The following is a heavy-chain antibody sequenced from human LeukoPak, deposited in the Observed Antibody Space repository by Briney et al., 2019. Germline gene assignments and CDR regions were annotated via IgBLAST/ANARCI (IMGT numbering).Heavy chain of an antibody. D-gene: IGHD3-22*01. Sequence: SETLSLTRAVYGGSFSGYYWSWIRQPPEKGLEWIGEINHSGSTNYNPSLKSRVTISVDTSKNQFSLKLSSVTAADTAVYYCARAGDSSGYSDYWGQGTLVTVSS. V-gene: IGHV4-34*01. CDR3: ARAGDSSGYSDY. CDR2: INHSGST. CDR1: GGSFSGYY. J-gene: IGHJ4*02.